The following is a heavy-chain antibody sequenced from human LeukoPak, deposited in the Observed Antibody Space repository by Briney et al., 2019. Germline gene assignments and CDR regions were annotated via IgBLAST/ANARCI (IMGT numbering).Heavy chain of an antibody. V-gene: IGHV4-59*08. CDR3: ARRRAVPGFYYFDY. D-gene: IGHD6-19*01. CDR2: IYYSGST. Sequence: ETPSLTCTVSGGSISSYYWTWLRQPPGKGLEWIGYIYYSGSTNYNPSLKSRVTISVDTSKNQFSLKLSSLTAADTAVYYCARRRAVPGFYYFDYWGQGTLVTVSS. CDR1: GGSISSYY. J-gene: IGHJ4*02.